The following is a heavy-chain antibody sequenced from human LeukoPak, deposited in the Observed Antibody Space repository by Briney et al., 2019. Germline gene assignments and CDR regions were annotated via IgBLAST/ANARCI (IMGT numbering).Heavy chain of an antibody. CDR1: GFTVSDNY. Sequence: GGSLRLSCAASGFTVSDNYMSWVRQAPGKGLECVSAISGSGGSTYYADSVKGRFTISRDNSKNTLYLQMNSLRAEDTAVYYCAKGPRTGGPDYWGQGTLVTVSS. J-gene: IGHJ4*02. CDR3: AKGPRTGGPDY. V-gene: IGHV3-23*01. D-gene: IGHD1-14*01. CDR2: ISGSGGST.